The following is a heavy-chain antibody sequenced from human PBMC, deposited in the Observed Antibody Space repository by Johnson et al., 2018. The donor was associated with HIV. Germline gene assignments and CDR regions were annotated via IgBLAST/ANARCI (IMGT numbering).Heavy chain of an antibody. CDR2: ISSRGSNI. V-gene: IGHV3-21*05. CDR1: GFTFSSYG. CDR3: ARVGANFDAFDI. Sequence: MLLVESGGGVVQPGRSLRLSCVASGFTFSSYGMNWMRQAPGQGLEWVSYISSRGSNIYKADSVKGRFTISRDNAKNSLFLQMHSLRAEDTAVYYCARVGANFDAFDIWGQGTMVTVSS. J-gene: IGHJ3*02. D-gene: IGHD4/OR15-4a*01.